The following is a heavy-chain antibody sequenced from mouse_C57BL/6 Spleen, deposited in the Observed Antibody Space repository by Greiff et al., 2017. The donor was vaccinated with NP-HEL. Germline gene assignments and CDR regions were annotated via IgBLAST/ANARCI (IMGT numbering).Heavy chain of an antibody. Sequence: EVQGVESGGGLVKPGGSLKLSCAASGFTFSDYGMHWVRQAPEKGLEWVAYISSGSSTIYYAATVKGRFTISRDNAKNTLFLQMTSLRSEDTARDYCARGTVVASDYWGQGTTLTVSS. CDR2: ISSGSSTI. CDR3: ARGTVVASDY. V-gene: IGHV5-17*01. J-gene: IGHJ2*01. D-gene: IGHD1-1*01. CDR1: GFTFSDYG.